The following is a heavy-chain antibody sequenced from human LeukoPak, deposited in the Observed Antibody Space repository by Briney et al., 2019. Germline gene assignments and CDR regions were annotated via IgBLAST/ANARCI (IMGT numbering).Heavy chain of an antibody. V-gene: IGHV3-11*01. CDR3: AKVEFVKSGFLHSSSTGPYYYYGMDV. CDR1: GFTFSDYY. Sequence: GGSLRLSCAASGFTFSDYYMSWIRQAPGKGLEWVSYISGSGSTIYYADSVKGRFTISRDNAKNSLYLQMNSLRAEDTAVYYCAKVEFVKSGFLHSSSTGPYYYYGMDVWGQGTMVTVSS. D-gene: IGHD6-13*01. J-gene: IGHJ6*02. CDR2: ISGSGSTI.